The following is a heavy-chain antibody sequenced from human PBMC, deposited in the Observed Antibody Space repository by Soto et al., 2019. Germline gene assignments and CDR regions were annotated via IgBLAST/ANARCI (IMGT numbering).Heavy chain of an antibody. Sequence: GGSLRLSCAASGFTFSSYSMNWVRQAPGKGLEWVSSISSSSSYIYYADSVKGRFTISRDNAKNSLYLQMNSLRAEDTAVYYCAREGRQLEGGAFDIWGQGTMVTVSS. V-gene: IGHV3-21*01. J-gene: IGHJ3*02. CDR1: GFTFSSYS. CDR3: AREGRQLEGGAFDI. CDR2: ISSSSSYI. D-gene: IGHD6-6*01.